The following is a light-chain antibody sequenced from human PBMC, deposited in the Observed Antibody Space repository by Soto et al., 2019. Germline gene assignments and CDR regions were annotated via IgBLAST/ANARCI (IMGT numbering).Light chain of an antibody. CDR2: EVS. Sequence: QSALTQPASVSGSPGQSITISCTGTSSDVGGYNYVSWYQQHPGKAPKLMIYEVSKRPSRVSNRFSGSKSGNTASLTISGLQAEDEADYYCSSYTRSSTSYVFGPGTKVTVL. J-gene: IGLJ1*01. V-gene: IGLV2-14*01. CDR1: SSDVGGYNY. CDR3: SSYTRSSTSYV.